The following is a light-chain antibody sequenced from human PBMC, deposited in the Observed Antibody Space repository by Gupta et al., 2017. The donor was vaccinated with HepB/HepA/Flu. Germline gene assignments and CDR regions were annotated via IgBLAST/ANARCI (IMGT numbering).Light chain of an antibody. CDR3: QTWDSSTVE. Sequence: SYELTQPPSVSVSPGQTASITCSGDTLGDKYACWYQQKPGQSPVLVIYQDTKRPSGIPERFSGSNSGNTATLSIRGTQPMDEADYYCQTWDSSTVEFGGGTKLTGL. CDR1: TLGDKY. V-gene: IGLV3-1*01. J-gene: IGLJ2*01. CDR2: QDT.